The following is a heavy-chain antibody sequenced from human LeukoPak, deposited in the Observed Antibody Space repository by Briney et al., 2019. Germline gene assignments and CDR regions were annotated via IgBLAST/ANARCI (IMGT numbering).Heavy chain of an antibody. CDR3: ARVREATIAPFFDY. CDR2: IYYSGST. J-gene: IGHJ4*02. V-gene: IGHV4-31*03. Sequence: SETLSLTCTVSGDSISSGDYYWTWIRQHPGKGLEWIGCIYYSGSTYYNLSLKSRVIISADKSKNHFSLKLSSVTAADTAVYYCARVREATIAPFFDYWGQGILVTVSS. D-gene: IGHD6-13*01. CDR1: GDSISSGDYY.